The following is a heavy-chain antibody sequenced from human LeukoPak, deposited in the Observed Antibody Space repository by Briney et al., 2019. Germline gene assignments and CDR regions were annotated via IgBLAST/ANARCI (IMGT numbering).Heavy chain of an antibody. Sequence: PGGSLRLSCAASGFTFSSYWMHWVRQAPGKGLVWVSRINTDGSSTSYADSVKGRFTISRDNAKNTLYLQMNSLRAEDTAVYYCARSSFRRVAGTTFDYWGQGTLVTVSS. V-gene: IGHV3-74*01. CDR2: INTDGSST. D-gene: IGHD6-19*01. J-gene: IGHJ4*02. CDR1: GFTFSSYW. CDR3: ARSSFRRVAGTTFDY.